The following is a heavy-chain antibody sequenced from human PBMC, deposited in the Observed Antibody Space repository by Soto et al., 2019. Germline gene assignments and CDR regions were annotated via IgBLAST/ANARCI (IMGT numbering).Heavy chain of an antibody. CDR2: IIPIFGTA. CDR3: ARGTIFGVVTAHYGMDV. Sequence: WASVKVSCKASGGTFSSYAISWVRQAPGQGLEWMGGIIPIFGTANYAQKFQGRVTITADESTSTAYMELSSLRSEDTAVYYCARGTIFGVVTAHYGMDVWGQGTTVTVSS. D-gene: IGHD3-3*01. V-gene: IGHV1-69*13. J-gene: IGHJ6*02. CDR1: GGTFSSYA.